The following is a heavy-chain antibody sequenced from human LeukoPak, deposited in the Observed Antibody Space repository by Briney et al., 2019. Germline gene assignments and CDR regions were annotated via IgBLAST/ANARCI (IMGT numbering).Heavy chain of an antibody. Sequence: GWALRLSCAASGFTFSSYGMHWVRQAPGKGVDGVAVIWYDGSNKYYADSVKGRFTISRDNSKSTLYLQMNSMRGEDTAVYYCARDLVHGSNYDCWGQGTLVTVSS. CDR1: GFTFSSYG. CDR2: IWYDGSNK. J-gene: IGHJ4*02. V-gene: IGHV3-33*01. D-gene: IGHD3-10*01. CDR3: ARDLVHGSNYDC.